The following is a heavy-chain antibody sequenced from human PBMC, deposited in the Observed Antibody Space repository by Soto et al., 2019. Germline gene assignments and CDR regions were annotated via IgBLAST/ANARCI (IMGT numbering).Heavy chain of an antibody. CDR3: AHSRCGGDCLQSYSSHYYYGMDV. V-gene: IGHV2-5*02. J-gene: IGHJ6*02. D-gene: IGHD2-21*02. CDR1: GFSLSTSGVG. CDR2: IYWDDDK. Sequence: QITLKESGPTLVRPTQTLTLTCTFSGFSLSTSGVGVGWIRQPPGKALEWLALIYWDDDKRYSPSLKSRLTITKDTSKHQVDLTMTNMDPVDTATYYCAHSRCGGDCLQSYSSHYYYGMDVWGQGTTVTVSS.